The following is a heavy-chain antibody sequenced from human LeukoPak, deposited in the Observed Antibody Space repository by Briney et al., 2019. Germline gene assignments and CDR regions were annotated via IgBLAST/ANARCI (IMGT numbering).Heavy chain of an antibody. CDR2: IYYSGST. V-gene: IGHV4-39*01. D-gene: IGHD3-10*01. CDR1: GGSISSSSYY. J-gene: IGHJ4*02. CDR3: ARLWFGELLAGIFDY. Sequence: SSETLSLTCTVSGGSISSSSYYWGWIRQPPGKGLEWIGSIYYSGSTYYNPSLKSRVTISVDTSKNQFSLKLSSVTAADTAVYYCARLWFGELLAGIFDYWGQGTLVTVSS.